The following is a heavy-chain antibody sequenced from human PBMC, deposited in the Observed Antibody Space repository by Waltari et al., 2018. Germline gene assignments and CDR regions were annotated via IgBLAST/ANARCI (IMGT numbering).Heavy chain of an antibody. D-gene: IGHD3-22*01. CDR3: ATGFQTYEYDSSAFYLR. CDR1: GYTFTAYY. V-gene: IGHV1-2*02. Sequence: QVQLVQSGAAVKKPGASVTVSCPTSGYTFTAYYLHWVRQAPGQGLEWMGWINPKSGGVKYAQKFQDRVTMTRDTSINTAYLELGRLKSDDTAVFFCATGFQTYEYDSSAFYLRWGQGTLVNVSS. J-gene: IGHJ4*02. CDR2: INPKSGGV.